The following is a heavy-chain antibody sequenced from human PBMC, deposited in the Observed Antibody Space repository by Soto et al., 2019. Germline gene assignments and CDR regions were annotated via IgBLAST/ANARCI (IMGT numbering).Heavy chain of an antibody. CDR2: IYYTGST. J-gene: IGHJ4*02. CDR3: ARYPRLDY. Sequence: SETLFLTCTVSGGSISGYYWSWIRQPPGKRLEWIGYIYYTGSTNYNPSLRSRVTISIDTSKNQFSLKLSSVSAADTAVYYCARYPRLDYWGQGTLVTVSS. V-gene: IGHV4-59*08. CDR1: GGSISGYY.